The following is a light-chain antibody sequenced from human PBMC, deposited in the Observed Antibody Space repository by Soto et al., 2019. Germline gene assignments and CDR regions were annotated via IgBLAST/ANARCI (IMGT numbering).Light chain of an antibody. Sequence: DIVLTQSKDTLSLSPGERATLSCRASQSVSSYLAWYQRKPGQAPRLLIYDASNRATGIPARFSGSGSGTDFTLTISSLEPEDFAVYYCQQRSNWPPVITFAQGTLLEIK. CDR3: QQRSNWPPVIT. CDR1: QSVSSY. CDR2: DAS. J-gene: IGKJ5*01. V-gene: IGKV3-11*01.